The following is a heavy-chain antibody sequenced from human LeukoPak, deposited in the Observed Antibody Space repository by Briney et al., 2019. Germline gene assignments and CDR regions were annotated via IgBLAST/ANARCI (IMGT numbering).Heavy chain of an antibody. Sequence: GGSLRLSCAVSGSTFSRYWMSWVRQAPVKGLEWVANINQDGSEKYYVDSVKGRFTISRDNAKNSLYLQMNSLRVEDTAVYYCARVWYDGNSVDYWGQGTLVAVSS. D-gene: IGHD4-23*01. V-gene: IGHV3-7*01. J-gene: IGHJ4*02. CDR1: GSTFSRYW. CDR2: INQDGSEK. CDR3: ARVWYDGNSVDY.